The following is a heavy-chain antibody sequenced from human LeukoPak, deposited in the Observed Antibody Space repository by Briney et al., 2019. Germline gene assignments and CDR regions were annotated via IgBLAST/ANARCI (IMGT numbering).Heavy chain of an antibody. Sequence: GGSLRLSCAASGFTFDDYAMHWVRQAPGKGLEWVSGISWNSGSIGYADSVKGRFTISRDNAKNSLYLQMYSLRAEDTALYYCAKVTVAGYYYYYGMDVWGQGTTVTVSS. CDR2: ISWNSGSI. CDR3: AKVTVAGYYYYYGMDV. D-gene: IGHD6-19*01. V-gene: IGHV3-9*01. J-gene: IGHJ6*02. CDR1: GFTFDDYA.